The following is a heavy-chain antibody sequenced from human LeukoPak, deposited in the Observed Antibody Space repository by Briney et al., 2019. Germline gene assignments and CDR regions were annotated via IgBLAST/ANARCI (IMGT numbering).Heavy chain of an antibody. D-gene: IGHD1-7*01. V-gene: IGHV3-30*02. J-gene: IGHJ6*03. CDR3: AKRRGLELTYYYHMDV. CDR1: GFTFSSYG. Sequence: QSGGSLRLSCAASGFTFSSYGMHWVRQAPGKGLEWVAFIRYDGSDIYYADSVKGRFTISRDNSKNTPYLQMNSLRADDTAVYYCAKRRGLELTYYYHMDVWGKGTTVTVSS. CDR2: IRYDGSDI.